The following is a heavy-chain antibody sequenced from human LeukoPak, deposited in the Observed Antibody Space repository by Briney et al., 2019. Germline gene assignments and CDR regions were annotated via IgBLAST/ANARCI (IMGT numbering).Heavy chain of an antibody. CDR2: ISSSSTI. Sequence: GGSLRLSCAASAFTFSDYAMTWVRQAPGKGLEWVSCISSSSTIYYVDSVKGRFTISRDNAKNSLYLQMNSLRDEDTAVYYCARGYNSGLFDYWGQGTLVTVSS. V-gene: IGHV3-69-1*01. J-gene: IGHJ4*02. D-gene: IGHD6-19*01. CDR3: ARGYNSGLFDY. CDR1: AFTFSDYA.